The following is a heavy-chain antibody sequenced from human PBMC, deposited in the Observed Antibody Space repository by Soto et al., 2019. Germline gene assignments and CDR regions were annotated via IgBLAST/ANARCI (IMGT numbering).Heavy chain of an antibody. V-gene: IGHV1-46*01. CDR3: ARASDSPYDSSGYYPI. J-gene: IGHJ4*01. CDR2: INPSGGST. D-gene: IGHD3-22*01. Sequence: ASVKVSCKASGYTFTSYYMHWVRQAPGQGLEWMGIINPSGGSTSYAQKFQGRVTMTRDTSTSTVYMELSSLRSEDTAVYYCARASDSPYDSSGYYPIWGHGTLVTVSS. CDR1: GYTFTSYY.